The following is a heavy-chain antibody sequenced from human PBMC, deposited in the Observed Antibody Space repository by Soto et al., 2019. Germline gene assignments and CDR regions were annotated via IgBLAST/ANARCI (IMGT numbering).Heavy chain of an antibody. J-gene: IGHJ3*02. CDR1: GFSLSTSGMC. D-gene: IGHD1-26*01. V-gene: IGHV2-70*01. CDR3: ARIPRVGANDAFDI. Sequence: ESGPTLVNPTQTLTLTCTFSGFSLSTSGMCVSWIRQPPGKALEWLALIDWDDDKYYSTSLKTRLTTSKDTSKNQVVLTMTNMDPVDTATYYCARIPRVGANDAFDIWGQGTVVTVSS. CDR2: IDWDDDK.